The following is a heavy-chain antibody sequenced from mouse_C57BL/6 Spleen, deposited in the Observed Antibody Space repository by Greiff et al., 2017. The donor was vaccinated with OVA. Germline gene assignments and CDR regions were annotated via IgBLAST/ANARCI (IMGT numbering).Heavy chain of an antibody. CDR3: AKGGVYSWYAMYY. CDR1: GYTFTSYW. V-gene: IGHV1-7*01. J-gene: IGHJ4*01. D-gene: IGHD2-1*01. CDR2: INPSSGYT. Sequence: QVQLQQSGAELAKPGASVKLSCKASGYTFTSYWMHWVKQRPGQGLEWIGYINPSSGYTKYNQKFKDKATLTADKSSSTAYMLRSSLTYEYSAVYYCAKGGVYSWYAMYYWGQGISVTAAS.